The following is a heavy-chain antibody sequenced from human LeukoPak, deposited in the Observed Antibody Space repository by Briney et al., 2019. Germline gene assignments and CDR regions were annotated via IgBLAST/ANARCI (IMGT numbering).Heavy chain of an antibody. CDR1: GFTLSCYG. V-gene: IGHV3-33*06. CDR3: AKVTTPGRSYYYYYMDV. CDR2: LWYDGSNK. D-gene: IGHD2-15*01. J-gene: IGHJ6*03. Sequence: GRSLRISPAASGFTLSCYGMHLGRPAPGKGLGGGAGLWYDGSNKYYADSVKDRFTISRDNSKNTPYLQMNSLRAEDTAVYYCAKVTTPGRSYYYYYMDVWGKGTTVTVSS.